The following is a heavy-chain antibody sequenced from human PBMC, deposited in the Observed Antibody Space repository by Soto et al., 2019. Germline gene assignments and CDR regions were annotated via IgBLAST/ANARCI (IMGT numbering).Heavy chain of an antibody. CDR3: PRDSGGRDY. CDR2: LSSAGFGA. J-gene: IGHJ4*02. Sequence: GGAVRLHCEGSCCLLRPHWIHWVRPGPGRGPEWVARLSSAGFGAAYADPAKGRLSNPRDIARNTLPLQMNSLRADDAAVYYCPRDSGGRDYWRRGTRVPCSS. V-gene: IGHV3-74*03. CDR1: CCLLRPHW. D-gene: IGHD3-10*01.